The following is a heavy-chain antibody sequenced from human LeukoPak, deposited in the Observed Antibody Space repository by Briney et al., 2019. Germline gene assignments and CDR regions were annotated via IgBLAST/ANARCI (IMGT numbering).Heavy chain of an antibody. CDR1: GGSISSYY. CDR2: IYYSGST. CDR3: ARHETTVGEDYYFDY. J-gene: IGHJ4*02. V-gene: IGHV4-59*08. D-gene: IGHD4-23*01. Sequence: SETLSLTCTVSGGSISSYYWSWIRQPPGKGLEWIGYIYYSGSTNYNPSLKSRVTISADTSKNQFSLKLSSVTAADTAVYYCARHETTVGEDYYFDYWGQGTLVTVSS.